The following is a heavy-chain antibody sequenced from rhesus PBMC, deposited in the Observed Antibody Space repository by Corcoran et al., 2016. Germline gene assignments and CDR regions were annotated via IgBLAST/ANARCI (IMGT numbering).Heavy chain of an antibody. J-gene: IGHJ4*01. V-gene: IGHV4-80*01. D-gene: IGHD2-15*01. Sequence: QVQLQESGPGLVKPSETLSLTCAVSGASISSYWWSWIRQPPGKGREWIGEINVNSGSTDDNPSRKRRVTISKDASKNQFSLNLSSVTAADTAVYYCARDRTNRDWGQGVLVTVSS. CDR1: GASISSYW. CDR2: INVNSGST. CDR3: ARDRTNRD.